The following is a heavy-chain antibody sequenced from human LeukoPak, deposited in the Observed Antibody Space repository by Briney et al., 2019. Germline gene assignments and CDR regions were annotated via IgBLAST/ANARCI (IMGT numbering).Heavy chain of an antibody. CDR2: IIPIFGTA. V-gene: IGHV1-69*13. CDR1: GGTFSSYA. J-gene: IGHJ6*02. CDR3: ARGRIAAAGTRADYYYYGMDV. Sequence: GASVKVSCKASGGTFSSYAISWVRQDPGQGLEWMGGIIPIFGTANYAQKFQGRVTITADESTSTAYMELSSLRSEDTAVYYCARGRIAAAGTRADYYYYGMDVWGQGTTVTVSS. D-gene: IGHD6-13*01.